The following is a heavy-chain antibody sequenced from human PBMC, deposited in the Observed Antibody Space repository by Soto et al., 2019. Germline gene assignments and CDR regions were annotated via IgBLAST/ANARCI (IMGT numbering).Heavy chain of an antibody. CDR3: ARDVGPAVTTRYDY. Sequence: LRLSCAVSGFTFSSYWMSWVRQAPGKGLEWVAGISYDGSIKYYGDSVKGRFSVSRDNSKNTLYLQMNSLRPEDTAVNYCARDVGPAVTTRYDYWGQGTLVTVSS. CDR2: ISYDGSIK. CDR1: GFTFSSYW. J-gene: IGHJ4*02. V-gene: IGHV3-30-3*01. D-gene: IGHD4-17*01.